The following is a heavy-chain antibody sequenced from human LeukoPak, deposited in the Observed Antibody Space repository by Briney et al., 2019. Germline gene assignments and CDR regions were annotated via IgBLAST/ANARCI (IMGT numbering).Heavy chain of an antibody. Sequence: SQTLSLTCAVSGGSISSGVYSWNWIRQPPGKGLEWIGYIYHSGNTYYKPSLKSRVTISIGRSKNQFSLKLNSVTAADTAVYYCARVGDSSGWSSYYFDYWGQGTLVTVSS. J-gene: IGHJ4*02. D-gene: IGHD6-19*01. CDR3: ARVGDSSGWSSYYFDY. CDR1: GGSISSGVYS. CDR2: IYHSGNT. V-gene: IGHV4-30-2*01.